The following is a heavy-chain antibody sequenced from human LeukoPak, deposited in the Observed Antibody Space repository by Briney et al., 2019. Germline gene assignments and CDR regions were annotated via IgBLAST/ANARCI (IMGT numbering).Heavy chain of an antibody. CDR2: IYHSGST. CDR1: GYSISSGYY. V-gene: IGHV4-38-2*02. CDR3: ARHSPYDYLWGGYRLPPLRYSDL. J-gene: IGHJ2*01. Sequence: PSETLSLTCTVSGYSISSGYYWGWIRQPPGKGLEWIGSIYHSGSTYYNPSLKSRVTISVDTSKNQFSLKLSSVTAADTAVYYCARHSPYDYLWGGYRLPPLRYSDLWGRGTLVTVSS. D-gene: IGHD3-16*02.